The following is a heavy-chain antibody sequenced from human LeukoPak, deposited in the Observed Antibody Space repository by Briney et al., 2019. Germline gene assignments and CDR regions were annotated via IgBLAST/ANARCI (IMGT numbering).Heavy chain of an antibody. CDR3: AKDDYYDSSGNFDY. Sequence: PGGSLRLSCAAPGFTFSSYAMSWVRQAPGKGLEWVSAISGSGGSTYYADSVKGRFTISRDNSKNTLYLQMNSLRAEDTAVYYCAKDDYYDSSGNFDYWGQGTLVTVSS. D-gene: IGHD3-22*01. CDR2: ISGSGGST. V-gene: IGHV3-23*01. J-gene: IGHJ4*02. CDR1: GFTFSSYA.